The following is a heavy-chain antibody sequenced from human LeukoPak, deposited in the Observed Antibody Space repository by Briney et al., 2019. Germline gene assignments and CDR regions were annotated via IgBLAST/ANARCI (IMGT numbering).Heavy chain of an antibody. V-gene: IGHV1-2*06. CDR2: INPNSGGT. J-gene: IGHJ6*02. D-gene: IGHD3-22*01. CDR1: GYTFTGYY. CDR3: ARGYYDSWVLYYYYYYGMDV. Sequence: ASVKVSCKASGYTFTGYYMHWVRQAPGQGLEWMGRINPNSGGTNYAQKFQGRVTMTRDTSFSTAYMELSRLRSDDTAVYYCARGYYDSWVLYYYYYYGMDVWGQGTTVTVSS.